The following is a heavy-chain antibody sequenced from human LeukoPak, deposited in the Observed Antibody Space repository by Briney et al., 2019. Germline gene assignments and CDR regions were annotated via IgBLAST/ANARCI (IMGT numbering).Heavy chain of an antibody. CDR2: IYYCGST. Sequence: SETLPLPCSVSGGPLSSYYWRWIRQPPAKGLEGVEYIYYCGSTNYKPSLKSRVTISVDTSKNQFSLKLSSVTAADTAVYYCARGHDYVWGSYQGGYFDYWGQGTLVTVSS. CDR3: ARGHDYVWGSYQGGYFDY. V-gene: IGHV4-59*13. J-gene: IGHJ4*02. CDR1: GGPLSSYY. D-gene: IGHD3-16*02.